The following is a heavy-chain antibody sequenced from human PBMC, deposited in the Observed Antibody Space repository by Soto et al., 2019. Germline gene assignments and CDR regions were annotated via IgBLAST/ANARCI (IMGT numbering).Heavy chain of an antibody. J-gene: IGHJ5*02. CDR1: GFAFSVYG. V-gene: IGHV3-48*02. CDR3: ARSYITDSPRWFDP. D-gene: IGHD1-20*01. Sequence: EVQLVESGGALVQPGGSLRLSCAASGFAFSVYGMNWVRQAPGKGLEWVSHISGSGNTIDYAASVKGRFTVSRDNAQNSLYLQMDNLRDEDTAVYYCARSYITDSPRWFDPWGQGTLVSVSS. CDR2: ISGSGNTI.